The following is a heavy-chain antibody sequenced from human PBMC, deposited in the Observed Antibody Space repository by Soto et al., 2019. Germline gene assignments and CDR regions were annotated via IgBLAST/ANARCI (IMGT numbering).Heavy chain of an antibody. Sequence: VQLVQSGAEVRERGASVTVSCKTSGYTFSRYGITWVRQAPGQGLEWSGWINGNTGHTIYAMTLEDRPTMSTDTTTSAASMELSSLKSGAMAVYYCARERKSGSLPYWGQGTLVTVSS. D-gene: IGHD3-10*01. J-gene: IGHJ4*02. CDR2: INGNTGHT. V-gene: IGHV1-18*03. CDR1: GYTFSRYG. CDR3: ARERKSGSLPY.